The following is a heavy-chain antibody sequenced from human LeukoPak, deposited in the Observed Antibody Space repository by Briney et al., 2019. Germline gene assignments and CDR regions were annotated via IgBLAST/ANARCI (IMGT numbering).Heavy chain of an antibody. V-gene: IGHV3-48*01. J-gene: IGHJ4*02. D-gene: IGHD1-26*01. CDR2: ISSGGCTI. CDR3: ARAPTAGLIYYFDY. Sequence: QSGGSLRLSCAASGFTFSSYSMNWVRQAPGKGLEWVSYISSGGCTIYYADSVEGRFTISRDNAKSSLYLQVNSLRAEDTAVYYCARAPTAGLIYYFDYWGQGTLVTVSS. CDR1: GFTFSSYS.